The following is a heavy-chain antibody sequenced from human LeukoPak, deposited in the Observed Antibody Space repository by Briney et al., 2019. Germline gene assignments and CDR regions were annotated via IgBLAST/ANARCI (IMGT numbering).Heavy chain of an antibody. Sequence: SETLSLTCTVSGGSISSCSYYWGWIRQPPGKGLEWIVSIYYSGSTYYNPSLKSRATISVDPSKNQFSLKVSSVTAADTGVYYCARPLGGYSGYPFDYWGQGTLVTVSS. CDR1: GGSISSCSYY. CDR3: ARPLGGYSGYPFDY. J-gene: IGHJ4*02. V-gene: IGHV4-39*01. CDR2: IYYSGST. D-gene: IGHD5-12*01.